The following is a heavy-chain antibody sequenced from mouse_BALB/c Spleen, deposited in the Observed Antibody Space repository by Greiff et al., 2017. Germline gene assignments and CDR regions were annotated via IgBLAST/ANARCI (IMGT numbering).Heavy chain of an antibody. V-gene: IGHV5-6-5*01. D-gene: IGHD3-3*01. J-gene: IGHJ2*01. CDR2: ISSGGST. CDR3: ARDTRAYFDY. Sequence: EVHLVESGGGLVKPGGSLKLSCAASGFTFSSYAMSWVRQTPEKRLEWVASISSGGSTYYPDSVKGRFTISRDNARNILYLQMSSLRSEDTAMYYCARDTRAYFDYWGQGTTLTVSS. CDR1: GFTFSSYA.